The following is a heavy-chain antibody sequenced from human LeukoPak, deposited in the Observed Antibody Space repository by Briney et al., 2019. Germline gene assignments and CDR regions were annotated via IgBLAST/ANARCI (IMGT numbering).Heavy chain of an antibody. D-gene: IGHD5-24*01. V-gene: IGHV4-59*01. CDR2: IYYSGST. Sequence: PSETLSLTCTVSGGSISSYYWSWIRQPPGKGLEWIWYIYYSGSTNYNPSLKSRVTVSVDTSKNQFSLKLSSMTAADTAVYYCARGAPVEMATTYYFDSWGQGTLVTVSS. J-gene: IGHJ4*02. CDR1: GGSISSYY. CDR3: ARGAPVEMATTYYFDS.